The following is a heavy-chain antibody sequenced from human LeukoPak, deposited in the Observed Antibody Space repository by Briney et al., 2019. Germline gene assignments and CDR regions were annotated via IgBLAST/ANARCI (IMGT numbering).Heavy chain of an antibody. CDR3: ARGNGDYYLDY. V-gene: IGHV4-31*03. D-gene: IGHD2-21*01. Sequence: PSQTLSLTCTVSGGSISSGGFYWSWIRQPPGKGLEWIGYIYYSDSTYYNPSLESRVTISVDTSKKQFFLKLSSVTAADTAVYYCARGNGDYYLDYWGQGTLVTVSS. CDR1: GGSISSGGFY. J-gene: IGHJ4*02. CDR2: IYYSDST.